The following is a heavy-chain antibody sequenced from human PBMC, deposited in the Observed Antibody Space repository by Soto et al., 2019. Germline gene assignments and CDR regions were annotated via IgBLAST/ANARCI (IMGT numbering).Heavy chain of an antibody. J-gene: IGHJ4*02. D-gene: IGHD3-3*01. Sequence: QVPLVQSGAEVKKPGASVKVSCKASGYTFTSYGISWVRQAPGQGLEWMGWISAYNGNTNYAQKLQGRVTMTTDTSTSTAYMELRSLRSDDTAVYYCARDLIEYYDFWSGYSHFDYWGQGTLVTVSS. CDR3: ARDLIEYYDFWSGYSHFDY. CDR2: ISAYNGNT. CDR1: GYTFTSYG. V-gene: IGHV1-18*01.